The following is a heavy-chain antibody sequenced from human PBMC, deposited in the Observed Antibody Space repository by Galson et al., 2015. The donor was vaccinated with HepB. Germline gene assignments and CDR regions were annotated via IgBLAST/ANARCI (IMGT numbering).Heavy chain of an antibody. CDR2: IYYSGSA. V-gene: IGHV4-39*01. CDR3: ARHLGWFDP. J-gene: IGHJ5*02. CDR1: GGSISSRNYY. Sequence: ETLSLTCTVSGGSISSRNYYWGWIRRPPGKGLKWIGSIYYSGSAFYNPSLKSRVTISVDTSKNQFSLRLSSVTAADTAVYYCARHLGWFDPWGQGTLVTVSS. D-gene: IGHD7-27*01.